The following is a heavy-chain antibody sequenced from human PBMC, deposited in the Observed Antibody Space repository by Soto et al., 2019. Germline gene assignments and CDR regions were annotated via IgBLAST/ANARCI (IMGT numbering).Heavy chain of an antibody. D-gene: IGHD3-3*01. CDR1: VFTFSSYA. CDR3: AKLRGDFWSGPDY. Sequence: WWSLRLSCAASVFTFSSYAMSWFRQAPGKGLEWVSAISGSGGSTYYADSVKGRFTISRDNSKNTLYLQMNSLRAEDTAVYYCAKLRGDFWSGPDYWGQGTLVTVSS. CDR2: ISGSGGST. V-gene: IGHV3-23*01. J-gene: IGHJ4*02.